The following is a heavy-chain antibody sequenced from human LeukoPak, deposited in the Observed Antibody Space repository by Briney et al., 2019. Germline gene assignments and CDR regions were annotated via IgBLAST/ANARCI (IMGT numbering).Heavy chain of an antibody. CDR3: AREKLANYYDSSGYYYPYYYGMDV. Sequence: GGSLRLSCAASGFTFSSYWMPWVRQAPGKGLVWVSRINSDGSSTSYADSVKGRFTISRDNAKNTLYLQMNGLRAEDTAVYYCAREKLANYYDSSGYYYPYYYGMDVWGQGTTVTVSS. D-gene: IGHD3-22*01. J-gene: IGHJ6*02. V-gene: IGHV3-74*01. CDR2: INSDGSST. CDR1: GFTFSSYW.